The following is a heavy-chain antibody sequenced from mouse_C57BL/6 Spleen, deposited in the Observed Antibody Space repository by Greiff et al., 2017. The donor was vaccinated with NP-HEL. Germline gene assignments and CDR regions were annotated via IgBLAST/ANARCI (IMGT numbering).Heavy chain of an antibody. J-gene: IGHJ3*01. CDR2: ISSGSSTI. D-gene: IGHD2-4*01. V-gene: IGHV5-17*01. CDR1: GFTFSDYG. CDR3: ARPEDYDGAWFAY. Sequence: EVQLQESGGGLVKPGGSLKLSCAASGFTFSDYGMHWVRQAPEKGLEWVAYISSGSSTIYYADTVKGRFTISRDNAKNTLFLQMTSLRSEDTAMYYCARPEDYDGAWFAYWGQGTLVTVSA.